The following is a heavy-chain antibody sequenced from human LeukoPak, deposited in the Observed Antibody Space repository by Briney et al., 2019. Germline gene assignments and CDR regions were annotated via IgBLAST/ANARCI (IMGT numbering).Heavy chain of an antibody. J-gene: IGHJ6*02. D-gene: IGHD1-7*01. CDR3: TTDEDWNYARKDV. V-gene: IGHV3-15*04. Sequence: GGSLRLSCAASGFTFNYAWMSWVRQVPGKGLEWVGQTVSEIDGGTTDYAAPVKGRFTISRDDSKSMLYLQMNSLKIEDTAVYYCTTDEDWNYARKDVWGQGATVIVSS. CDR1: GFTFNYAW. CDR2: TVSEIDGGTT.